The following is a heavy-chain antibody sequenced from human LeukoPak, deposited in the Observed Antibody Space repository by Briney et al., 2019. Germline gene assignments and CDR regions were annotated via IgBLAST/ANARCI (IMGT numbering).Heavy chain of an antibody. D-gene: IGHD2-2*01. CDR2: ISAYNGNT. J-gene: IGHJ6*03. Sequence: ASVKVSCKASGYTFTSYGISWVRQAPGQGLEWMGWISAYNGNTNYAQKLQGRVTMTTDTSTSTAYMELRSLRAEDTAVYYCAKRTKTCSTSCYLGYYYYYMDVWGKGTTVTVSS. CDR1: GYTFTSYG. CDR3: AKRTKTCSTSCYLGYYYYYMDV. V-gene: IGHV1-18*01.